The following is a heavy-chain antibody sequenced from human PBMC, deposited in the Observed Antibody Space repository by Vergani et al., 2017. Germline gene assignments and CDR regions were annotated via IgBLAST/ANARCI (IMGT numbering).Heavy chain of an antibody. V-gene: IGHV3-53*01. CDR2: IYTGGTA. CDR1: GFTVSSNY. J-gene: IGHJ4*02. Sequence: EVQLVESGGGLIQPGESLRLSCAASGFTVSSNYMSWVRQAPGKGLEWVSLIYTGGTASYADSVEGRFTISKDNSMNTLYLQMNSLRAEDSAVYYCARFYGDYADYWGQGTLVTVSS. CDR3: ARFYGDYADY. D-gene: IGHD4-17*01.